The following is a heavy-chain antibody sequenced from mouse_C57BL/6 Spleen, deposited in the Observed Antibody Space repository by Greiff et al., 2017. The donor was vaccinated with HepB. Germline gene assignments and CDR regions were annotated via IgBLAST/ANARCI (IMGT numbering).Heavy chain of an antibody. CDR1: GYSITSGYY. CDR3: ATFITRTWYFDY. Sequence: EVQLQESGPGLVKPSQSLSLTCSVTGYSITSGYYWNWIRQFPGNKLEWMGYISYDGSNNYNPSLKNRISITRDTSKNQFFLKLNSVTTEDTATYYCATFITRTWYFDYWGQGTTLTVSS. D-gene: IGHD1-1*01. CDR2: ISYDGSN. J-gene: IGHJ2*01. V-gene: IGHV3-6*01.